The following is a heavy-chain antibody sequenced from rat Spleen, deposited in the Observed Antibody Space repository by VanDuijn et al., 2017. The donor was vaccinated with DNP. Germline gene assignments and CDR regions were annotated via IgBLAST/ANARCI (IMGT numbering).Heavy chain of an antibody. V-gene: IGHV5-7*01. J-gene: IGHJ2*01. Sequence: EVQLVESGGDLVQPGRSLKLSCAASGFTFSDHNMAWVRQAPKKGLEWVATINYDGSNTYYRDSVKGRFTISRDNAKNTHYLQMDSLRSEDTATYYCAGRPPPTRGPFDYWGQGVMVTVSS. CDR1: GFTFSDHN. D-gene: IGHD1-4*01. CDR3: AGRPPPTRGPFDY. CDR2: INYDGSNT.